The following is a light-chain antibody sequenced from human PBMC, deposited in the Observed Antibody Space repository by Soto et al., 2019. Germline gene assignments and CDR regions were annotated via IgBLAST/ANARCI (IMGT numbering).Light chain of an antibody. CDR1: QSVSSY. CDR2: DAS. J-gene: IGKJ5*01. Sequence: EIVLTQSPATLSLSPGERATLSCRASQSVSSYLAWYQQKPGQAPRLLIYDASNRATGIPARFSGSASGTDFTLTISRLEPEDSAMYYCQQYGTAPITFGQGTRLEIK. CDR3: QQYGTAPIT. V-gene: IGKV3-11*01.